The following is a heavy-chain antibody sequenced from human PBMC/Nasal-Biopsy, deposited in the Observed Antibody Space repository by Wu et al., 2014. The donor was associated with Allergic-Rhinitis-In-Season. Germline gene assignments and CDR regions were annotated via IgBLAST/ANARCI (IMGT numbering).Heavy chain of an antibody. CDR1: GGSVSAAGPS. V-gene: IGHV4-30-4*07. CDR3: AKSPTMTRNAYWSFDL. Sequence: TLSLTCAVSGGSVSAAGPSWSWIRQPPGRTLEWIGYIYYTGDTYYNPSLKSRVSISLDTSKNQVSLELASVTAADTAVYFCAKSPTMTRNAYWSFDLWGPVAPWSLSLQ. J-gene: IGHJ2*01. D-gene: IGHD3-3*01. CDR2: IYYTGDT.